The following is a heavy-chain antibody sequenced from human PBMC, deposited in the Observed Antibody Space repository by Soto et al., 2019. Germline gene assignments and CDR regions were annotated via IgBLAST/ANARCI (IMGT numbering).Heavy chain of an antibody. V-gene: IGHV1-8*01. CDR2: MNPNSGNT. J-gene: IGHJ6*02. CDR1: GYTFTSYD. CDR3: ARAKGGAYDFWSGYYPPTGYYYGMDV. D-gene: IGHD3-3*01. Sequence: ASVKVSCKASGYTFTSYDINWVRQATGQGLEWMGWMNPNSGNTGYAQKFQGRVTMTRNTSISTAYMELSSLRSEDTAVYYCARAKGGAYDFWSGYYPPTGYYYGMDVWGQGTTVTVSS.